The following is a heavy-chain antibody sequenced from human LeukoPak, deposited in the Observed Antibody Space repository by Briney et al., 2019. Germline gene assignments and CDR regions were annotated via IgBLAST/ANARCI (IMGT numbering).Heavy chain of an antibody. CDR2: FDPEDGET. J-gene: IGHJ5*02. D-gene: IGHD3-10*01. Sequence: ASVKVSCKVSGYTLTELSMHWVRQAPGKGLEWMGGFDPEDGETIYAQKFQGRVTMTEDTSTDTAYMELSSLRSEDTAVYYCARHPRFHYGSGSYGENWFDPWGQGTLVTVSS. CDR1: GYTLTELS. CDR3: ARHPRFHYGSGSYGENWFDP. V-gene: IGHV1-24*01.